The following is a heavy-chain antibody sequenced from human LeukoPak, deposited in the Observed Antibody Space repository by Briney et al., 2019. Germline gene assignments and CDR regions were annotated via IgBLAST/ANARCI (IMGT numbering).Heavy chain of an antibody. Sequence: GGSLRLSCAASGFTFSSYAMSWVRQAPGKGLEWVSAISGSGGSTYYADSVKGPFTISRDNSKNTLYLQMNSLRAEDTAVYYCAKDLTVTTTFGAFDIWGQGTMVTVSS. CDR1: GFTFSSYA. J-gene: IGHJ3*02. CDR3: AKDLTVTTTFGAFDI. V-gene: IGHV3-23*01. CDR2: ISGSGGST. D-gene: IGHD4-17*01.